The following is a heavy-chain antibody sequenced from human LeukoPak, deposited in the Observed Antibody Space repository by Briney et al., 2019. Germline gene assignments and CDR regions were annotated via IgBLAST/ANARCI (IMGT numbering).Heavy chain of an antibody. V-gene: IGHV1-46*01. CDR3: ARVGICSSTSCYRWDAFDI. D-gene: IGHD2-2*02. CDR2: INPSGGST. Sequence: ASVKVSCKASGYTFTSYYMHWVRQAPGQGLEWMGIINPSGGSTSYAQKFQGRVTMTRDMSTSTVYMELSSLRSEDTAVYYCARVGICSSTSCYRWDAFDIWGQGTMVTVSP. J-gene: IGHJ3*02. CDR1: GYTFTSYY.